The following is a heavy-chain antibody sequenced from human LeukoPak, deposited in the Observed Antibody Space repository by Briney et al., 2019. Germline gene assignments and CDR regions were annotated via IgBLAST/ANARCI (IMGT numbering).Heavy chain of an antibody. V-gene: IGHV3-33*01. J-gene: IGHJ4*02. Sequence: PGRSLRLSCAASGFTFSSYGMHWVRQAPGKGLEWVAVIWYDGSNKYYADSVKGRFTISRDNSKNTLYLQMNSLRAEDTAVYYCARGYEVGATFDYWGRGTLVTVSS. CDR1: GFTFSSYG. D-gene: IGHD1-26*01. CDR2: IWYDGSNK. CDR3: ARGYEVGATFDY.